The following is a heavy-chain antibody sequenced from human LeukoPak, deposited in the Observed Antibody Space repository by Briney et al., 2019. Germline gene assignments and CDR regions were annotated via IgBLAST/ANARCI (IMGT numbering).Heavy chain of an antibody. CDR3: AKPRGGTVTVFDY. D-gene: IGHD4-17*01. V-gene: IGHV3-11*03. J-gene: IGHJ4*02. CDR1: GFTFSDYY. Sequence: NPGGSLRLSCVASGFTFSDYYMSWIRQAPGKGLEWVSYIPSTSSYTSYADSVKGRFTISRDNAENSLYLQMNSLRAEDTAVYYCAKPRGGTVTVFDYWGQGTLVTVSS. CDR2: IPSTSSYT.